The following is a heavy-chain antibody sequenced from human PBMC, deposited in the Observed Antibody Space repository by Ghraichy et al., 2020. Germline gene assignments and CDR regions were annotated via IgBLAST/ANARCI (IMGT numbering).Heavy chain of an antibody. CDR3: ARGSSSWYYYYYGMDV. Sequence: ASVKVSCKASGYTFTSYDINWVRQATGQGLEWMGWMNPNSGNTGYAQKFQGRVTMTRNTSISTAYMELSSLRSEDTAVYYCARGSSSWYYYYYGMDVWGQGTTVTVSS. J-gene: IGHJ6*01. D-gene: IGHD6-13*01. CDR2: MNPNSGNT. V-gene: IGHV1-8*01. CDR1: GYTFTSYD.